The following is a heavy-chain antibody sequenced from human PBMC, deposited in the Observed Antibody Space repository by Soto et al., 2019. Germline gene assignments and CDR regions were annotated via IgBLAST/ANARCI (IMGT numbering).Heavy chain of an antibody. J-gene: IGHJ6*02. V-gene: IGHV3-74*01. CDR2: INSDGSST. CDR3: ARYKGYCSSTSCSASKEHYYYYGMDV. D-gene: IGHD2-2*01. Sequence: GGSLRLSCAASGFTFSSYWMHWVRQAPGKGLVWVSRINSDGSSTSYADSVKGRFTISRDNAKNTLYLQMNSLRAEDTAVYYCARYKGYCSSTSCSASKEHYYYYGMDVWGQGTTVTVSS. CDR1: GFTFSSYW.